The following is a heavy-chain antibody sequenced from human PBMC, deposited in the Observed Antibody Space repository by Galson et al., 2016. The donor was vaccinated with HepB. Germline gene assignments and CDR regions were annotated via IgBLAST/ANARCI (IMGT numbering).Heavy chain of an antibody. CDR3: ARREATTRCLDY. CDR1: VGSISSSYYY. J-gene: IGHJ4*02. V-gene: IGHV4-39*01. CDR2: IYYSGST. Sequence: SETLSLTCTVSVGSISSSYYYWDWIRQPPGKGLEWIGTIYYSGSTYFNPSLKSRVTISVDTSKKQFSLNLSSATAADTAIYYCARREATTRCLDYWGQGTLVTVSS. D-gene: IGHD1-1*01.